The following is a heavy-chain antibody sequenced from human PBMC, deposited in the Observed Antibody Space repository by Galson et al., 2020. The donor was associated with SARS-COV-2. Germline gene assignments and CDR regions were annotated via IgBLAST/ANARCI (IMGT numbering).Heavy chain of an antibody. CDR2: VYRDGST. CDR1: GGSISTSIYY. Sequence: SETLSLTCTVSGGSISTSIYYWGWVRQPPGKGLQWIGSVYRDGSTLYNPSLRSRVAISVDTSKNQFSLRLTSVTAADTAIYYCAPLFGVLNDFYLWGPGTQVTVSS. CDR3: APLFGVLNDFYL. V-gene: IGHV4-39*01. J-gene: IGHJ1*01. D-gene: IGHD3-9*01.